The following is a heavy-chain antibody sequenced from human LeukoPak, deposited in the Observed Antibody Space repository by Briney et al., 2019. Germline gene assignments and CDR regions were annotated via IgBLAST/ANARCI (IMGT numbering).Heavy chain of an antibody. Sequence: SETLSLTCTVSGGSISSYYWSWVRQPPGKGLELIGYIYYSGSTNYNPSLKSRVTISVDTSKNQFSLKLSSVTAADTAVYYCARVSSGVYFDYWGQGTLVTVSS. D-gene: IGHD2-15*01. CDR2: IYYSGST. V-gene: IGHV4-59*01. J-gene: IGHJ4*02. CDR1: GGSISSYY. CDR3: ARVSSGVYFDY.